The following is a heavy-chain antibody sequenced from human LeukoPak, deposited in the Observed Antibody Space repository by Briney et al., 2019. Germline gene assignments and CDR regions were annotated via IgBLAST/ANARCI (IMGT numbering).Heavy chain of an antibody. CDR2: IYHSGST. CDR3: ARGGGYCSGGSCYPSYFDY. CDR1: GYSISSGYY. J-gene: IGHJ4*02. V-gene: IGHV4-38-2*01. D-gene: IGHD2-15*01. Sequence: KPSETLSLTCAVSGYSISSGYYWGWIRQPPGKGLEWIGSIYHSGSTYYNPSLKSRVTISVDTSKHQFSLKLSSVTAADTAVYYCARGGGYCSGGSCYPSYFDYWGQGTLSPSPQ.